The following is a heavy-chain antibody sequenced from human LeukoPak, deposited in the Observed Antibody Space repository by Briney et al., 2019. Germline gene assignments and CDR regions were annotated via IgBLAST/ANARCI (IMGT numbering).Heavy chain of an antibody. Sequence: SETLSLTCTVSGGSVSSGSYYWSWIRQPPGKGLEWIGYIYYSGSTNYNPSLKSRVTISVDTSKNQFSLKLSSVTAPHTPPCFCAPSYYYVASGYYDWYFDLWGRGTLVTVSS. CDR1: GGSVSSGSYY. V-gene: IGHV4-61*01. CDR2: IYYSGST. J-gene: IGHJ2*01. CDR3: APSYYYVASGYYDWYFDL. D-gene: IGHD3-22*01.